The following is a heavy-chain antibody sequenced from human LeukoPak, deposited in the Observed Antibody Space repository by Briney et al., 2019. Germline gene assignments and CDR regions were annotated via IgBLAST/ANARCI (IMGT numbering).Heavy chain of an antibody. Sequence: PGGALRLSCAAAGVPLSSNYMRWGRQAPGKGLEGGSVIYSGGSTYYADSVQGRFTISRDNSKNTLYLQMNSLRDEDTAVYYCATHPGDTSYGFDYWGQGTLVTVSS. CDR1: GVPLSSNY. V-gene: IGHV3-53*01. D-gene: IGHD5-18*01. CDR3: ATHPGDTSYGFDY. J-gene: IGHJ4*02. CDR2: IYSGGST.